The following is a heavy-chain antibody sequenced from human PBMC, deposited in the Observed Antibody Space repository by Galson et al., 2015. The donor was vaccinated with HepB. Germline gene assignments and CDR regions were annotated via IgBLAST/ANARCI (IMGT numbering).Heavy chain of an antibody. D-gene: IGHD3-3*01. CDR3: SRVHRSAIFGVVTFDAFDI. V-gene: IGHV3-7*03. CDR2: IKQDGSEK. CDR1: GFTFGSYW. J-gene: IGHJ3*02. Sequence: SLRLSCAASGFTFGSYWMTWVRQAPGKGLEWVANIKQDGSEKYYVDSVKGRFTISRDNAENSLYLQMNSLRAEDTAVYSCSRVHRSAIFGVVTFDAFDIWGQGTMVTVSS.